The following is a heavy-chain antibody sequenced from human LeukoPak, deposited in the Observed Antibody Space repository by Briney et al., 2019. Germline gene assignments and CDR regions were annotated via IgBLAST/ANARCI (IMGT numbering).Heavy chain of an antibody. CDR1: GDSVGRSYW. CDR2: IFHSGST. Sequence: SETLSLTCAVSGDSVGRSYWWTWVRQPPGKGLEWIGEIFHSGSTNYNPSLKSRVTISLDKSKNEFSLRLNSVTLADTAMYYCALGVANFDYWGQGTLVTVSS. CDR3: ALGVANFDY. D-gene: IGHD2-15*01. J-gene: IGHJ4*02. V-gene: IGHV4-4*02.